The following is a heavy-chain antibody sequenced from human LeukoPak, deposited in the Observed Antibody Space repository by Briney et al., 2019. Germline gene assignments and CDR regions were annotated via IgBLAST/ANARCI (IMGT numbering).Heavy chain of an antibody. J-gene: IGHJ4*02. V-gene: IGHV3-30*02. Sequence: GGSLRLSCAASGFTFNRHGMSWVRQAPGKGLEWVAFIRYDGSNKFYADSVKGRFTISRDNSKNTLYLQMNSLRAEDTAVYYCAKDRAYSSSSAADFDYWGQGTLVTVSS. CDR1: GFTFNRHG. D-gene: IGHD6-6*01. CDR2: IRYDGSNK. CDR3: AKDRAYSSSSAADFDY.